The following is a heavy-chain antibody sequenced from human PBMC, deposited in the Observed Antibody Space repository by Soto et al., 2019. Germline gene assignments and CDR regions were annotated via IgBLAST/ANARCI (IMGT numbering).Heavy chain of an antibody. CDR3: ARGVRGADYYYYYYMDV. J-gene: IGHJ6*03. Sequence: SETLSLTCAVYGGSFSGYYWSWIRQPPGKGLEWIGEVNHSGSTNYNPSLKSRVTISVDTSKNQFSLKLSSVTAADTAVYYCARGVRGADYYYYYYMDVWGKGITVTVSS. CDR2: VNHSGST. D-gene: IGHD3-10*01. CDR1: GGSFSGYY. V-gene: IGHV4-34*01.